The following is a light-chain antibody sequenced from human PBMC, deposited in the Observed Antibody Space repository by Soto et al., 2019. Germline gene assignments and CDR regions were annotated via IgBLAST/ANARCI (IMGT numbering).Light chain of an antibody. CDR3: QQRSNWPPIT. CDR2: DAS. Sequence: EIVLTQTPAPLSLSPGERATLSCMASQSVSSYLAWYQQKPGQAPRLLIYDASNRATGIPARFSGSGSGTDFTLTISSLEPEDFAVYYCQQRSNWPPITFGQGSRLEI. V-gene: IGKV3-11*01. J-gene: IGKJ5*01. CDR1: QSVSSY.